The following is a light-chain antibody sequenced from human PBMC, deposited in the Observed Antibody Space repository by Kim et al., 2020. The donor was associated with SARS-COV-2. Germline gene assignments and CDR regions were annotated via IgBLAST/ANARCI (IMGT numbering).Light chain of an antibody. V-gene: IGKV3-11*01. CDR2: DAS. Sequence: EIVLTQFPATLSLSPGETATLSCRASQSVSNFLAWYQQKPGQAPRLLIYDASNRAPGIPARFSGSGSGTDFTLTISSLEPEDFAVYYCQQRTNWPPFTFGQGPSWRS. CDR1: QSVSNF. J-gene: IGKJ2*01. CDR3: QQRTNWPPFT.